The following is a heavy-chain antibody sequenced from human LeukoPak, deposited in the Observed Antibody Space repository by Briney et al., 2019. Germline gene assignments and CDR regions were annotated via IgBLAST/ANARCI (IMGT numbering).Heavy chain of an antibody. Sequence: SETLSLTCAVYGGSFSGYYWSWIRQPPGKGLEWIGEINHSGSTNYNPSLKSRVTISVDTSKNQFSLKLSSVTAADTAVYHCAGTNYYFDYWGQGTLVTVSS. J-gene: IGHJ4*02. D-gene: IGHD2-8*01. CDR2: INHSGST. CDR1: GGSFSGYY. CDR3: AGTNYYFDY. V-gene: IGHV4-34*01.